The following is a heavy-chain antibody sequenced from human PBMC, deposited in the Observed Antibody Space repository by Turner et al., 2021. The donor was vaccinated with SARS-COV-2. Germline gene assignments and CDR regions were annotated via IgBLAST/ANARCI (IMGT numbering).Heavy chain of an antibody. CDR3: ASESVLRFLEWLSSGPYYGMDV. Sequence: QLQLQESGPGLVKPSGTLSLTCTVSGGSISSSSYYWGWIRQPPGKGLEWIGTIYYSGSTYYNPSHKSRVTISVDTSKNQFSLKLSSVTAADTAVYYCASESVLRFLEWLSSGPYYGMDVWGQGTTVTVSS. CDR2: IYYSGST. D-gene: IGHD3-3*01. J-gene: IGHJ6*02. V-gene: IGHV4-39*01. CDR1: GGSISSSSYY.